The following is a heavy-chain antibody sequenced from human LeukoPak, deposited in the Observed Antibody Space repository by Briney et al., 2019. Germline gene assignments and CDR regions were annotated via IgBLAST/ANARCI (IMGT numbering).Heavy chain of an antibody. CDR3: ARDWYDY. D-gene: IGHD6-13*01. Sequence: PGGSLRLSCAASGFTFSTYAMIWVRQAPGKGLEWVSVIGGSGSYTYYADSVKGRFTISRDNSKDTLYLQMNSLSAEDTAVYYCARDWYDYWGQGPLVTVSS. J-gene: IGHJ4*02. V-gene: IGHV3-23*01. CDR2: IGGSGSYT. CDR1: GFTFSTYA.